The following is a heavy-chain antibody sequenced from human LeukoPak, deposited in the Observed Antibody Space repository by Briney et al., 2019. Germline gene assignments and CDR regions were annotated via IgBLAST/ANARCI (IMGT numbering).Heavy chain of an antibody. Sequence: ASVKVSCKASGGTFSSYAISWVRQAPGQGLEWMGRIIPILGIANYAQKFQGRVTMTTDTSTSTAYMEVTNLRSDDTAMYYCARSGHCSGADCYAEGIDYWGQGTLVTVSS. CDR2: IIPILGIA. J-gene: IGHJ4*02. CDR1: GGTFSSYA. D-gene: IGHD2-2*01. CDR3: ARSGHCSGADCYAEGIDY. V-gene: IGHV1-69*04.